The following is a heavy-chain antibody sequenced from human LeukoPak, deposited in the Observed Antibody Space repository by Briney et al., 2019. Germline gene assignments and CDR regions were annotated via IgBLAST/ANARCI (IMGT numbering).Heavy chain of an antibody. CDR1: GYTFTGYY. CDR2: INPSGGST. CDR3: ARVKGIAAAGSFFDY. J-gene: IGHJ4*02. D-gene: IGHD6-13*01. Sequence: ASVKVSCKASGYTFTGYYMHWVRQAPGQGLEWMGIINPSGGSTSYAQKFQGRVTMTRDTSTSTVYMELSSLRSEDTAVYYCARVKGIAAAGSFFDYWGQGTLVTVSS. V-gene: IGHV1-46*01.